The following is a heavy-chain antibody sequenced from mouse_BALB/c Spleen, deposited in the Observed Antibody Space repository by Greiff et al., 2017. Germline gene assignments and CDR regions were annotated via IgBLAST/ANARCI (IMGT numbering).Heavy chain of an antibody. D-gene: IGHD2-14*01. CDR2: INPSSGYT. J-gene: IGHJ4*01. Sequence: VQLQQSGAELARPGASVKMSCKASGYTFTSYTMHWVKQRPGQGLEWIGYINPSSGYTNYNQKFKDKATLTADKSSSTAYMQLSSLTSEDSAVYYCARGDYRLAYAMDYWRQGTSVTVSS. CDR3: ARGDYRLAYAMDY. V-gene: IGHV1-4*01. CDR1: GYTFTSYT.